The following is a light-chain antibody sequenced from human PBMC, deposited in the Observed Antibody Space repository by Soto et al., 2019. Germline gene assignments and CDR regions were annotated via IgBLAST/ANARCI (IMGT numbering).Light chain of an antibody. CDR2: DAS. V-gene: IGKV1-39*01. CDR1: QTISTY. J-gene: IGKJ2*01. CDR3: QQSDSTPYT. Sequence: DIQLTQSPSSLSASVGDRVTITCRASQTISTYLKWYQQKPGKAPRLLIYDASSLLSGVPSRFSGSGSGTDFHLTIASLQPEDFSTYYCQQSDSTPYTCGQGTKVEI.